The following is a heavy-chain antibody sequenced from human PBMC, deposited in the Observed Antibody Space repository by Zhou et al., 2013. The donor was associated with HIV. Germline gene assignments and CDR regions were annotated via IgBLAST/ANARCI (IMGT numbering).Heavy chain of an antibody. V-gene: IGHV3-23*01. D-gene: IGHD2-2*01. CDR1: GFTFSSYG. Sequence: EVQLLESGGGLVQPGGSLRLSCAASGFTFSSYGMSWVRQAPGKGLEWVSIIGGAGGSTYYADSVKGRFTISRDTSKNTLFLQMNSLRAEDTALYYCAKDLTAGTVVVPAATDYWAREPWSPSPQ. CDR2: IGGAGGST. CDR3: AKDLTAGTVVVPAATDY. J-gene: IGHJ4*02.